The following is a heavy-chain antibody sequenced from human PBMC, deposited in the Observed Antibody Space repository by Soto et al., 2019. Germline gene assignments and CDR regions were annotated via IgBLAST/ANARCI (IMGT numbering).Heavy chain of an antibody. CDR2: IYYSGST. D-gene: IGHD1-26*01. Sequence: SETLSLTCTVSGGSISSYYWSWIRQPPGKGLEWIGYIYYSGSTNYNPSLKSRVTISVDTSKNQFSLKLSSVTAADTAVYYCARVPSGGVGAYYFDYWGQGTLVTVSS. V-gene: IGHV4-59*01. J-gene: IGHJ4*02. CDR3: ARVPSGGVGAYYFDY. CDR1: GGSISSYY.